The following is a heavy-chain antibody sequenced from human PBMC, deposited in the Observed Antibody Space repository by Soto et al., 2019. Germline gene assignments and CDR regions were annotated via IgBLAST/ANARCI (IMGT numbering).Heavy chain of an antibody. V-gene: IGHV3-23*01. J-gene: IGHJ6*02. Sequence: GGSLRLSCAASGFTFSSYAMSWVRQAPGKGLERVSAISGSGGSTYYADSVKGRFTISRDNSKNTLYLQMNSLRAEDTAVYYCANLIAAQFYYYGMDVWGQGTTVTVSS. CDR3: ANLIAAQFYYYGMDV. D-gene: IGHD6-6*01. CDR1: GFTFSSYA. CDR2: ISGSGGST.